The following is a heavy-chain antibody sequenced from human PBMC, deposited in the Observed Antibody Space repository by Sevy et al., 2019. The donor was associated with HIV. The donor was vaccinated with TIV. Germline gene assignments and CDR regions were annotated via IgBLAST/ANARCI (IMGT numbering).Heavy chain of an antibody. J-gene: IGHJ1*01. CDR1: GFTFSSYA. V-gene: IGHV3-30*04. CDR3: ARVGGYSYCTYFQH. D-gene: IGHD5-18*01. Sequence: GGSLRLSCAASGFTFSSYAMHWVRQAPGKGLEWVAVISYDGSNKYYADSVKGRFTISRDNSKNTLYLQMISLRAEDMAVHYCARVGGYSYCTYFQHWGQGTLVTVSS. CDR2: ISYDGSNK.